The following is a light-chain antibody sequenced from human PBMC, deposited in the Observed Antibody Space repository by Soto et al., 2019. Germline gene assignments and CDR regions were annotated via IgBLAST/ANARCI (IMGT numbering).Light chain of an antibody. Sequence: EIVLTQSPGTLSLSSGERATLSCRASQTISNTFLAWYQQRPGQAPRLLIYGASGRAAGIPDRFSGSGSGTDFTLSISRLEPEDFAVYYCQQYGVSPTFGGGTKVEIK. CDR1: QTISNTF. CDR2: GAS. V-gene: IGKV3-20*01. J-gene: IGKJ4*01. CDR3: QQYGVSPT.